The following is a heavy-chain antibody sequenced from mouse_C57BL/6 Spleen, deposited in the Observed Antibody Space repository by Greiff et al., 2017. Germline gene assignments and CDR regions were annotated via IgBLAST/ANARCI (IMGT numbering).Heavy chain of an antibody. Sequence: VQLQQSGPELVKPGASVKISCKASGYTFTDYYMNWVKQSHGKSLEWIGDINPNNGGTSYNQKFKGKATLTVDNSSSTAYMELRSLTSEDSAVYYCARTPYATSYWGQGTLVTVSA. D-gene: IGHD6-5*01. CDR2: INPNNGGT. CDR1: GYTFTDYY. J-gene: IGHJ3*01. V-gene: IGHV1-26*01. CDR3: ARTPYATSY.